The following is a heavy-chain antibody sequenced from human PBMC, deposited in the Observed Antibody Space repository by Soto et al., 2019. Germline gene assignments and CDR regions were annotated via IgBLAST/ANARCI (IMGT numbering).Heavy chain of an antibody. J-gene: IGHJ4*02. CDR3: AKERIVGAPASYFDY. V-gene: IGHV3-23*01. CDR1: VFTFSSDA. D-gene: IGHD1-26*01. CDR2: ISGSGGST. Sequence: RLSCAASVFTFSSDAMSWVRQARGKGLEWVSAISGSGGSTYYAHSVKGRFTISRDNSKNTLYMQMNSLRAEDTAVYYCAKERIVGAPASYFDYWGPRTPVTLSS.